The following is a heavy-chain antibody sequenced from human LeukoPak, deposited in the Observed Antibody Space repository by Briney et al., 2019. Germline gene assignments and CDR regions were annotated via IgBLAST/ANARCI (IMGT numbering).Heavy chain of an antibody. Sequence: SQTLSLTCAISGDSVSSNSAAWNWIRQSPSRGLEWLGRTYYRSKWYNDYAVSVKSRITINPDTSKNQFSLQLNSVTPEDTAVYYCARDQGQRDILTGYSYYYYYMDVWGKGTTVTVSS. CDR1: GDSVSSNSAA. J-gene: IGHJ6*03. V-gene: IGHV6-1*01. CDR3: ARDQGQRDILTGYSYYYYYMDV. CDR2: TYYRSKWYN. D-gene: IGHD3-9*01.